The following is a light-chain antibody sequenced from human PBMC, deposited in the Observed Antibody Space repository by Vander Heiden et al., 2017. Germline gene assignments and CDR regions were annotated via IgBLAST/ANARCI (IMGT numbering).Light chain of an antibody. CDR1: ALPKQY. CDR2: KDS. CDR3: QSADSSGTHVV. J-gene: IGLJ2*01. V-gene: IGLV3-25*03. Sequence: YKLTQPPSVSVSPGQTARITCSGDALPKQYAYWYQQKPGQAPVLVIYKDSERPSGIPERFSGSSSGTTVTLTISGVQAEDEADYYCQSADSSGTHVVFGGGTKLTVL.